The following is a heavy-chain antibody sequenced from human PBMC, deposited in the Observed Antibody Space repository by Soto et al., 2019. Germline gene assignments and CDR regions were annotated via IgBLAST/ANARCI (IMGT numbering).Heavy chain of an antibody. CDR2: ISSGGGAT. CDR1: GFTFSNFA. D-gene: IGHD6-25*01. CDR3: AKVLSDSGGSNRYFDF. J-gene: IGHJ4*01. Sequence: EVQLLESGGGLVQPGGSLRLSCAASGFTFSNFAMSWVRQAPGKGLEWVSTISSGGGATYYADSMKGRFTISRDNFKDTLYLQMNSLRAEDTAVYCCAKVLSDSGGSNRYFDFWGHGTLVTVSS. V-gene: IGHV3-23*01.